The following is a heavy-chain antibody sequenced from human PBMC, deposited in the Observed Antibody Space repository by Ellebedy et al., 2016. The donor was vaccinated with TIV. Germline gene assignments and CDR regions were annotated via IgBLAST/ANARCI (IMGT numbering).Heavy chain of an antibody. V-gene: IGHV4-4*07. D-gene: IGHD6-25*01. Sequence: MPSETLSLTCSVSGASISSFYWSWIRQPAGKGLEWIGRIYTGGTNLPNPALNSRVAMSLATSKNQFSLKLSSVTAAETAVYYCAKSDRAAAATAGSFDIWGQGTRVTVSS. CDR2: IYTGGTN. J-gene: IGHJ3*02. CDR1: GASISSFY. CDR3: AKSDRAAAATAGSFDI.